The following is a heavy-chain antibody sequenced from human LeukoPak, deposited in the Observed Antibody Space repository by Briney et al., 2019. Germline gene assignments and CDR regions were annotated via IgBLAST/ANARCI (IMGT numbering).Heavy chain of an antibody. Sequence: GGSLRLSCAASGFTFSTNDMTWVRQAPGKGLEWVANIKQDGSEKYYVDSVKGRFTISRDIAKNSLYLQMNSLRAEDTAVYYCVRESRRYQLPGLNDYYYMDVWGKGTTVTVSS. J-gene: IGHJ6*03. CDR2: IKQDGSEK. D-gene: IGHD2-2*01. CDR3: VRESRRYQLPGLNDYYYMDV. CDR1: GFTFSTND. V-gene: IGHV3-7*01.